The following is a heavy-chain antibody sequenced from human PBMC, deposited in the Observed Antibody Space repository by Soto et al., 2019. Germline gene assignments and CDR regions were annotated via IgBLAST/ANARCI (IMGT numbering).Heavy chain of an antibody. CDR3: ARGIAGLWFGAFGFDY. Sequence: EVQLVETGGGLIQPGGSLRLSCAASGFTVSSNYMSWVRQAPGKGLEWVSVIYSGGSTYYADSVKGRFTISRDNSKITRYLQMNSLGDEDTAVYYCARGIAGLWFGAFGFDYWGQGIMVTVSS. CDR1: GFTVSSNY. V-gene: IGHV3-53*02. J-gene: IGHJ4*02. D-gene: IGHD3-10*01. CDR2: IYSGGST.